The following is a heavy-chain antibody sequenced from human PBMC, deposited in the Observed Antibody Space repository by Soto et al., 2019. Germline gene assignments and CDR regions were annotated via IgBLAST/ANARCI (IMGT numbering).Heavy chain of an antibody. Sequence: QVQLVQSGAEVKKPGSSVKVSCKASGGTFSSYAISWVRQAPGQGLEWMGGIIPIFGTANYAQKVQGRVTITADKSTSTAYMELSSLRSEDTAVYYCARLSEENGYNSPPLDYWGQGTLVTVSS. D-gene: IGHD5-12*01. CDR3: ARLSEENGYNSPPLDY. V-gene: IGHV1-69*06. CDR1: GGTFSSYA. CDR2: IIPIFGTA. J-gene: IGHJ4*02.